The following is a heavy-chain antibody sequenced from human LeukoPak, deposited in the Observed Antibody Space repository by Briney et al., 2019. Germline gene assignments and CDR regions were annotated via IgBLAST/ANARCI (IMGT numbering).Heavy chain of an antibody. CDR1: GFTFSSYA. V-gene: IGHV3-23*01. CDR3: ARVLGPRPDY. D-gene: IGHD2-8*02. J-gene: IGHJ4*02. Sequence: PGGSLRLSCAASGFTFSSYAMSWVRQAPGKGLEWVSSISGSGGSTYYADSVKGRFTISRDNAKNTLYLQMNSLRAEDTAVYYCARVLGPRPDYWGQGTLVTVSS. CDR2: ISGSGGST.